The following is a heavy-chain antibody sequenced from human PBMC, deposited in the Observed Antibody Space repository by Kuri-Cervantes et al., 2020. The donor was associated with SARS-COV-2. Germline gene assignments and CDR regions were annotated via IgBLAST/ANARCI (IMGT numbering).Heavy chain of an antibody. CDR2: ISGSGGST. CDR1: GFTFSSYA. CDR3: AKDDTGDSGPTYFDY. J-gene: IGHJ4*02. V-gene: IGHV3-23*01. Sequence: GGSLRLSCAASGFTFSSYAMSWVRQAPGKGLEWVSAISGSGGSTYYASSVKGRFTISRDNSKNTLYLQMNSLRAEDTAVYYCAKDDTGDSGPTYFDYWGQGTLVTVSS. D-gene: IGHD4-17*01.